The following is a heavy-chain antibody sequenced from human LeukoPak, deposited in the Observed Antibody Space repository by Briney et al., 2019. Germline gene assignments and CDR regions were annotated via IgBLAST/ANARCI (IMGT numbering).Heavy chain of an antibody. D-gene: IGHD3-10*01. J-gene: IGHJ3*02. CDR3: AGPYGSGSYDAFDI. Sequence: SETLSLTCTVSGGSISSYYWSWIRQPPGKGLEWIGYIYYSGSTNYNPSLKSRVTISVDTSKNQFSLKLSSVTAADTAVYYCAGPYGSGSYDAFDIWGQGTMVTVSS. CDR1: GGSISSYY. V-gene: IGHV4-59*01. CDR2: IYYSGST.